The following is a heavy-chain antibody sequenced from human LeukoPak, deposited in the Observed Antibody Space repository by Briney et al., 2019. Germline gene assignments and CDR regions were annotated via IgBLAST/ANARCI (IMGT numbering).Heavy chain of an antibody. J-gene: IGHJ4*02. CDR1: GGTFSSYA. CDR3: ARGEGSGWYDY. V-gene: IGHV1-2*02. D-gene: IGHD6-19*01. CDR2: INPNSGGT. Sequence: ASVKVSCKASGGTFSSYAISWVRQAPGQGLEWMGWINPNSGGTNYAQKFQGRVTMTRDTSISTAYMELSRLRSDDTAVYYCARGEGSGWYDYWGQGTLVTVSS.